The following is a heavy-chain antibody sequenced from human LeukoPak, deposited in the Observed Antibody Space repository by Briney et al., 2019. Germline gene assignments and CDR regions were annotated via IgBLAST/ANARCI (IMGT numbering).Heavy chain of an antibody. CDR3: ARPCYAFWSGYEDPMDV. CDR2: ISSSSSYI. CDR1: GFTFSSYS. D-gene: IGHD3/OR15-3a*01. V-gene: IGHV3-21*01. Sequence: GGSLRLSCAASGFTFSSYSMNWVRQAPGKGLEWVSSISSSSSYIYYADSVKGRFTISRDNSKNTLYLQMNSVRAEDTAMYYCARPCYAFWSGYEDPMDVWGKGTRVTVSS. J-gene: IGHJ6*04.